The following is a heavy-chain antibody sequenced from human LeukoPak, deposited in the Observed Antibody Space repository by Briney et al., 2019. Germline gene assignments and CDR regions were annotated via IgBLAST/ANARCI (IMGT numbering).Heavy chain of an antibody. V-gene: IGHV3-48*01. Sequence: GGSLRLSCAASGFTFSSYSMNWVRQAPGKGLEWVSYISSSSNTIYYADPVKGRFTISRDNAKNSLYLQMNSLRAEDTAVYYCARILLAAGAFDIWGQGTMVTVSS. CDR1: GFTFSSYS. D-gene: IGHD2-15*01. CDR3: ARILLAAGAFDI. CDR2: ISSSSNTI. J-gene: IGHJ3*02.